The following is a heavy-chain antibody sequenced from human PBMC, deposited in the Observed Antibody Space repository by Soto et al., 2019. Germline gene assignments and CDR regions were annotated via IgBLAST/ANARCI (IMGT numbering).Heavy chain of an antibody. CDR2: ISGSGGST. CDR3: AKDLGGSSVVTAQFDY. D-gene: IGHD2-21*02. V-gene: IGHV3-23*01. J-gene: IGHJ4*02. Sequence: VGSLRLSCAASGFTFSSYAMSWVRQAPGKGLEWVSAISGSGGSTYYADSVKGRFTISRDNSKNTLYLQMNSLRAEDTAVYYCAKDLGGSSVVTAQFDYWGQGTLVTVSS. CDR1: GFTFSSYA.